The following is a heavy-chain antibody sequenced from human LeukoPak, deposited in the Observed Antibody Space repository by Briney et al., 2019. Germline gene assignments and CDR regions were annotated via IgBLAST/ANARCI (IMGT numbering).Heavy chain of an antibody. Sequence: ASVKVSCKASGYTFTSYYIHWVRQAPGQRLEWMGIINPSGGSTSYPQKFQDRVTMTRDTSTSTVYMELSSLKSDDTAIYYCARGVFGELEKLMFQHWGQGTLVTVSS. CDR2: INPSGGST. CDR3: ARGVFGELEKLMFQH. CDR1: GYTFTSYY. J-gene: IGHJ1*01. D-gene: IGHD3-10*02. V-gene: IGHV1-46*01.